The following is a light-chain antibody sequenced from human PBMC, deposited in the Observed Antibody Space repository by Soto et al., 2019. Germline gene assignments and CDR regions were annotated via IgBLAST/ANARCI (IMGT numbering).Light chain of an antibody. CDR2: QGS. J-gene: IGKJ2*01. CDR3: HQYNTYPYS. V-gene: IGKV1-5*03. Sequence: DIQMTQSPSTLSASVGDRVTITCRASQRLSSCLAWYQQKPGKAPKLLIYQGSTLQRGVPSRFIGSGSGSEFSLTINSLQHDDCATYYCHQYNTYPYSFGQGTKLEL. CDR1: QRLSSC.